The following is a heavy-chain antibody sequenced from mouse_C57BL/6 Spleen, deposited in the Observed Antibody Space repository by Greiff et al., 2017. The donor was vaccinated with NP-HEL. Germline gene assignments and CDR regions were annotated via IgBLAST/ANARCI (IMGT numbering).Heavy chain of an antibody. CDR2: IYPGDGDT. CDR1: GYAFSSSW. Sequence: QVQLQQPGPELVKPGASVKLSCKASGYAFSSSWMNWVKQRPGKGLEWIGRIYPGDGDTNYTGKFKGKATLTADKSSSTAYMQLSSLTSEDSAVYFCARDSAGPLYYFDYWGQGTTLTVSA. CDR3: ARDSAGPLYYFDY. V-gene: IGHV1-82*01. D-gene: IGHD3-2*01. J-gene: IGHJ2*01.